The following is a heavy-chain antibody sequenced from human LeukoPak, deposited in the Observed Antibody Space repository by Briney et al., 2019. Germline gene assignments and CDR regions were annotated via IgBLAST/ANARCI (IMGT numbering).Heavy chain of an antibody. D-gene: IGHD3-16*01. CDR1: GVSITSGSYY. J-gene: IGHJ4*02. CDR3: ARGASPKDAVFFDY. V-gene: IGHV4-61*02. CDR2: VHSSGDI. Sequence: SETLSLTCSVAGVSITSGSYYWGWIWQSAGKGLEWIGRVHSSGDIYHNAAFRSRAAVSGDASKNQFSLQLNSVTAADTAVYYCARGASPKDAVFFDYWGQGALITVSS.